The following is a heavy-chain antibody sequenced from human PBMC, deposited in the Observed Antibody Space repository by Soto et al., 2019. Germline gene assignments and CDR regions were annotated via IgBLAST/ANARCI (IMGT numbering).Heavy chain of an antibody. CDR3: ARVGGTVVTEEYYYYGMDV. D-gene: IGHD2-15*01. CDR1: GGSISSGGYY. V-gene: IGHV4-31*03. CDR2: IYYSGST. Sequence: SETLSLTCTVSGGSISSGGYYWSWIRQHPGKGLEWIGYIYYSGSTYYNPSLKSRVTISVDTSKNQFSLKLSSVTAADTAVYYCARVGGTVVTEEYYYYGMDVWGQGTTVTVSS. J-gene: IGHJ6*02.